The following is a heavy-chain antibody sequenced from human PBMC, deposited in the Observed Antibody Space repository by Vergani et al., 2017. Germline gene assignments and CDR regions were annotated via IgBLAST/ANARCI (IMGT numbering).Heavy chain of an antibody. V-gene: IGHV4-59*01. CDR2: IYYSGST. CDR1: GGSISSYY. J-gene: IGHJ6*03. D-gene: IGHD6-19*01. CDR3: ARAKGSSGWYVHYYYYMDV. Sequence: QVQLQESGPGLVKPSETLSLTCTVSGGSISSYYWSWIRQPPGKGLEWIGYIYYSGSTNYNPSLKSRVTISVDTSKNQFSLKLSSVTAADTAVYYCARAKGSSGWYVHYYYYMDVWGKGTTVTVSS.